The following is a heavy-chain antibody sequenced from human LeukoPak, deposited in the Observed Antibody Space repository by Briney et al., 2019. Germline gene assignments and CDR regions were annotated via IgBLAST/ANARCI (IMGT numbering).Heavy chain of an antibody. J-gene: IGHJ4*02. CDR2: MYYTGST. CDR3: ARHIREYRSGWYGFGY. V-gene: IGHV4-39*01. D-gene: IGHD6-19*01. Sequence: PSETLSLTCTVSGGSTASSSHYWGWIRQSPGKGLEWIAIMYYTGSTYYNPPLKSRVSISVDTSSNQFSLNLTSVTAADTAVYYCARHIREYRSGWYGFGYWGQGTLVTVSS. CDR1: GGSTASSSHY.